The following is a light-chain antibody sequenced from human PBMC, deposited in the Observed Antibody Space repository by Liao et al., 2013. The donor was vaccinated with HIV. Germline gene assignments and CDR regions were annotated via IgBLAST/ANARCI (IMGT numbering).Light chain of an antibody. CDR3: QSADSSGTLV. CDR2: KDS. CDR1: ALSKQY. Sequence: SYELTQPPSVSVSPGQTARITCSGDALSKQYTYWYQQKPGQPPVLVIYKDSERPSGIPERFSGSSSGTTVTLTISGVQAEDEADYYCQSADSSGTLVFGGGTKLTVL. J-gene: IGLJ3*02. V-gene: IGLV3-25*03.